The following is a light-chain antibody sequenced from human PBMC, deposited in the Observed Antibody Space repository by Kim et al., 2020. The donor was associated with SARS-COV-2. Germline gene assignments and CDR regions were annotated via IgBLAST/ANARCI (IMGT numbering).Light chain of an antibody. CDR3: SSYTSSTTLGV. J-gene: IGLJ2*01. CDR1: SSDVGGYNF. CDR2: DVT. Sequence: QSALTQPASVSGSPGQSITISCTGTSSDVGGYNFVSWYQQHLGEAPKLIIYDVTIRPSGVSNRFSGSKSGNTASLTISGLQAEDEADYYRSSYTSSTTLGVFGGGTQLTVL. V-gene: IGLV2-14*03.